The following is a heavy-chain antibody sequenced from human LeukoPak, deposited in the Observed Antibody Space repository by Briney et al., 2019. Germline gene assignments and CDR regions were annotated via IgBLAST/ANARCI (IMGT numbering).Heavy chain of an antibody. J-gene: IGHJ3*02. CDR2: ITYSGGTT. V-gene: IGHV3-23*01. D-gene: IGHD3-3*01. Sequence: GGSLRLFCGAPAFPYSYYHMNGASQAPGKGLEWVSGITYSGGTTYYADSVKGRFTISRDNSKNTLYLQMISLRAEDTAIYYCAKSRYGNIRAMGASDIWGQGTMVTVSS. CDR3: AKSRYGNIRAMGASDI. CDR1: AFPYSYYH.